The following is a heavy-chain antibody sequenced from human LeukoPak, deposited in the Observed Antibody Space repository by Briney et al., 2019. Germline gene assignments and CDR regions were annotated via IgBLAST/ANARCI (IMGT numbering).Heavy chain of an antibody. CDR2: IYYSGST. CDR1: GDSISSGGHY. V-gene: IGHV4-31*03. J-gene: IGHJ6*02. Sequence: KPSETLSLTCTVSGDSISSGGHYWRWIRQHPGKGPEWIGYIYYSGSTYYNPSLKSRLTISVDTSKNQFSLDLSSVTAADTAVYYCARSKSGSYYYYGMDVWGQGTTVTVSS. D-gene: IGHD1-26*01. CDR3: ARSKSGSYYYYGMDV.